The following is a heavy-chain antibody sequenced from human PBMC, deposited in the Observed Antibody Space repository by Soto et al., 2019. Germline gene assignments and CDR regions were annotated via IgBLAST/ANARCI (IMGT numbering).Heavy chain of an antibody. D-gene: IGHD6-25*01. CDR2: ISWNSDTT. CDR3: ARGLGFSFYYIEV. J-gene: IGHJ6*03. V-gene: IGHV3-9*01. CDR1: GFTFSSYA. Sequence: SLRLSCAASGFTFSSYAMSWVRQAPGKGLEWVSGISWNSDTTGYADSVKGRFTISRDNAKNSLYLQMSSLRAEDTALYYCARGLGFSFYYIEVWGKGTTVTVSS.